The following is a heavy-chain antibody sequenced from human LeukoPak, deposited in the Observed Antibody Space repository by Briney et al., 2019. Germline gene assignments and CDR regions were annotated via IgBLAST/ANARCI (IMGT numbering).Heavy chain of an antibody. CDR3: ARGYSSSSYNWFDP. J-gene: IGHJ5*02. V-gene: IGHV4-34*01. D-gene: IGHD6-13*01. CDR1: GGSFSGYY. Sequence: SETLSLTCAVYGGSFSGYYWSWIRQPPGKGLEWIGEINHSGGTNYNPSLKSRVTISVDTSKNQFSLKLSSVTAADTAVYYCARGYSSSSYNWFDPWGQGTLVTVSS. CDR2: INHSGGT.